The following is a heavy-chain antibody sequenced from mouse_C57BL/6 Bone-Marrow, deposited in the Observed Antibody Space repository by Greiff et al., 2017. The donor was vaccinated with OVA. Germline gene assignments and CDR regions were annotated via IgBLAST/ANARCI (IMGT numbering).Heavy chain of an antibody. V-gene: IGHV1-76*01. Sequence: VQVVESGAELVRPGASVKLSCKASGYTFTDYYINWVKQRPGQGLEWIARIYPGSGNTYYNEKFKGKATLTADKSSSTAYMELRSLTSEDSAVYFCARRGHYGLDYWGQGTTLTVSS. CDR3: ARRGHYGLDY. D-gene: IGHD1-2*01. CDR1: GYTFTDYY. J-gene: IGHJ2*01. CDR2: IYPGSGNT.